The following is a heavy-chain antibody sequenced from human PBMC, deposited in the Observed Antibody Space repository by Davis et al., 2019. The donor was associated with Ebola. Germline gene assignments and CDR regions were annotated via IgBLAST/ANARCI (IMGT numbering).Heavy chain of an antibody. D-gene: IGHD2/OR15-2a*01. CDR2: ISSSSSYI. Sequence: PGGSLRLSCAASGFMFSDYFMNWVRQAPGKGLEWVSSISSSSSYIYYADSVKGRFTISRDNPKNTLYLQMNSLRAEDTSVYYCAKDLWRMAQGIDYWGQGTLVTVSS. V-gene: IGHV3-21*01. J-gene: IGHJ4*02. CDR1: GFMFSDYF. CDR3: AKDLWRMAQGIDY.